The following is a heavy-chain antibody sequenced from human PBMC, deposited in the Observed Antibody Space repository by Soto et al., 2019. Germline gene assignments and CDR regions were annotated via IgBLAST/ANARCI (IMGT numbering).Heavy chain of an antibody. CDR2: IYYSGST. CDR1: GGSISSGDYY. D-gene: IGHD3-10*01. CDR3: ARGRDYYGSGSYSSHWFDP. V-gene: IGHV4-30-4*01. J-gene: IGHJ5*02. Sequence: LSLTCTVSGGSISSGDYYWSWIRQPPGKGLEWIGYIYYSGSTYYNPSLKSRVTISVDTSKNQFSLTLSSVTAADTAVYYCARGRDYYGSGSYSSHWFDPWGQGTLVTVSS.